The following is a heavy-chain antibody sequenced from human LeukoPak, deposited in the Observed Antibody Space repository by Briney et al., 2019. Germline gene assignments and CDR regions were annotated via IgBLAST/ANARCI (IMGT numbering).Heavy chain of an antibody. D-gene: IGHD6-19*01. CDR3: ARTEQWLVLFDY. CDR1: GYTFPDYT. CDR2: INAGNGNT. J-gene: IGHJ4*02. Sequence: ASVKVSCKASGYTFPDYTIHWVRQAPGQRLEWMGWINAGNGNTKYSKKFLGRVTITRDTSASTAYMELSSLTSEDTAVYYCARTEQWLVLFDYWGQGTLVTVSS. V-gene: IGHV1-3*01.